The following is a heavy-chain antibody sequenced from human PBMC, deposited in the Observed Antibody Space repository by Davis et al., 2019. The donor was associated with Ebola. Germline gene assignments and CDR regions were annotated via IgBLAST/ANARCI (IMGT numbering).Heavy chain of an antibody. V-gene: IGHV3-30-3*01. Sequence: PGGSLRLSCAASGFTFSSYAMHWVRQAPGKGLEWVAVISYDGSNKYYADSVKGRFTISRDNSKNTLYLQMNSLRAEDTAVYYCARDRPPSVLRFLEWVFGYWGQGTLVTVSS. CDR2: ISYDGSNK. CDR1: GFTFSSYA. D-gene: IGHD3-3*01. J-gene: IGHJ4*02. CDR3: ARDRPPSVLRFLEWVFGY.